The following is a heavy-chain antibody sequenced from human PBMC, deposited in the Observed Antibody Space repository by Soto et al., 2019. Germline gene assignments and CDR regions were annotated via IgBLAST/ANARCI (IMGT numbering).Heavy chain of an antibody. CDR2: ISSSSSTI. CDR1: GFTFSSYS. CDR3: ATNNLGDALEFDP. D-gene: IGHD3-16*01. Sequence: GGSLRLSCAASGFTFSSYSMNWVRQAPGKGLEWVSYISSSSSTIYYADSVKGRFTISRDNAKNSLYLQMNSLRAEDTAVYYCATNNLGDALEFDPWGQGTLVTVSS. V-gene: IGHV3-48*01. J-gene: IGHJ5*02.